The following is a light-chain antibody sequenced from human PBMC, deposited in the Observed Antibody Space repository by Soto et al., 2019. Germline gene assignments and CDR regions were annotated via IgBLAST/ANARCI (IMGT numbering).Light chain of an antibody. Sequence: QSVLTQPPSASGTPGQRVTLSCSGSSSNIGSNYVYWYQQLPGTAPKLLIYRNNQRPSGVPDRFSGSKSGTSASLAISGLRSDDEADYYCAAWDDSLSGHVVFGGGTKLTVL. CDR2: RNN. CDR3: AAWDDSLSGHVV. J-gene: IGLJ2*01. V-gene: IGLV1-47*01. CDR1: SSNIGSNY.